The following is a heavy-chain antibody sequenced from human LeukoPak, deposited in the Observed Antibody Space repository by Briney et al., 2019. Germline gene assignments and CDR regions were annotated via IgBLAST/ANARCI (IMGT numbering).Heavy chain of an antibody. V-gene: IGHV3-53*01. CDR2: IYSGGST. Sequence: GGSLRLSCAASGFTVSSNYMSWVRQAPGKGLEWVSVIYSGGSTYYADSVKGRFTISRDNAKNSLYLQMNSLRAEDTAVYYCARESDSSGYFYWGQGTLVTVSS. D-gene: IGHD3-22*01. J-gene: IGHJ4*02. CDR1: GFTVSSNY. CDR3: ARESDSSGYFY.